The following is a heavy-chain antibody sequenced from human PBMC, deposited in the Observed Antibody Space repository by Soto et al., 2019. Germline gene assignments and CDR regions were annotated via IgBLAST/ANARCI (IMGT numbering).Heavy chain of an antibody. CDR1: GLTFSSYA. CDR2: ISRNGGNT. Sequence: PGGSLRLSCAASGLTFSSYAMHWVRQAPGKGLEYVSTISRNGGNTYYTDSVKGRFTISRDNSKNTLYLQMSSLRAEDTAVYYCVKGVSYAFDIWGQGTMVT. D-gene: IGHD3-16*01. J-gene: IGHJ3*02. CDR3: VKGVSYAFDI. V-gene: IGHV3-64D*08.